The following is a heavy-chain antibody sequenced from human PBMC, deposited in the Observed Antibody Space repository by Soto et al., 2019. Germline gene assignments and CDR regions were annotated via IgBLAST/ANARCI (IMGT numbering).Heavy chain of an antibody. CDR3: SRGGSLYWYFDL. CDR1: GYTFTSYA. D-gene: IGHD1-26*01. CDR2: INAGNGNT. Sequence: QVQLVQSGAEVKKPGASVNVSCKASGYTFTSYAMHWVRQAPGQRLEWMGWINAGNGNTKYSQKFQGRVTITRDTSASTAYMELSSLRSEATAVYYCSRGGSLYWYFDLWVRGTLVTVSS. J-gene: IGHJ2*01. V-gene: IGHV1-3*01.